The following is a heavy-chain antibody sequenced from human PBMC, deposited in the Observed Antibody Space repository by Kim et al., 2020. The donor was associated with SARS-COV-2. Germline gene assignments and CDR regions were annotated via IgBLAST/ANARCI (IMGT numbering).Heavy chain of an antibody. J-gene: IGHJ3*02. D-gene: IGHD3-10*01. CDR2: IYYSGST. Sequence: SETLSLTCTVSGGSISSYYWSWIRQPPGKGLEWIGYIYYSGSTNYNPSLKSRVTISVDTSKNQFSLKLSSVTAADTAVYYCARGRGGVRAFDIWGQGTMVTVSS. CDR1: GGSISSYY. V-gene: IGHV4-59*01. CDR3: ARGRGGVRAFDI.